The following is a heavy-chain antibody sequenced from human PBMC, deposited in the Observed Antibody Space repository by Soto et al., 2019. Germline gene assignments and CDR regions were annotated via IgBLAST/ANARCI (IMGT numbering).Heavy chain of an antibody. D-gene: IGHD3-3*01. J-gene: IGHJ5*01. CDR3: ARGITIFGVVTERGNWFDS. V-gene: IGHV4-39*01. CDR1: GGSISSSSYY. Sequence: SETLSLTCTVSGGSISSSSYYWGWIRQPPGRGLEWIGSIYYSGSTYYNPSLKSRVTISVDTSKNQFSLKLSSVTAADTAVYYCARGITIFGVVTERGNWFDSWGQGTLVTVSS. CDR2: IYYSGST.